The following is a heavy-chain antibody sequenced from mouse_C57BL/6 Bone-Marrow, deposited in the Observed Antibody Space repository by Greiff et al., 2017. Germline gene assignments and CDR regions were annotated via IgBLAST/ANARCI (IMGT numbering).Heavy chain of an antibody. CDR3: ARGWLPFAY. CDR2: IDPSDSYT. Sequence: QVQLQQPGAELVMPGASVKLSCKASGYTFTSYWMHWVKQRPGQGLEWIGEIDPSDSYTNYNQKFKGKSTLTVDKSSSTAYMQLSSLTSEDSAVYYCARGWLPFAYWGQGTLVTVSA. V-gene: IGHV1-69*01. J-gene: IGHJ3*01. D-gene: IGHD2-2*01. CDR1: GYTFTSYW.